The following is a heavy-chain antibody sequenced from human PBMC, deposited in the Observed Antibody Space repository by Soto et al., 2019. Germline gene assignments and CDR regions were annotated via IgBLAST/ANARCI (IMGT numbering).Heavy chain of an antibody. D-gene: IGHD2-2*01. V-gene: IGHV1-3*01. CDR2: INGGNGDT. CDR3: ARGYCSSTSCQYYFDF. CDR1: GYTFTGYA. J-gene: IGHJ4*02. Sequence: QVQLVQSGAQVKKPGASVKLSCKASGYTFTGYAIHWVRQAPGQRLEWMGWINGGNGDTKYSQKSQGRVTITRDTSASTAYMELTSLGSEDTAVYHCARGYCSSTSCQYYFDFWGQGPPVTVSS.